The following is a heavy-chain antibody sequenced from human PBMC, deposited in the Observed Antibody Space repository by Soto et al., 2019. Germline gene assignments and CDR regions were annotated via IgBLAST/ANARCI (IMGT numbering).Heavy chain of an antibody. CDR2: ISYDGSNK. Sequence: GGSLILSCAASGFTFSSYGMHWVRQAPGKGLEWVAVISYDGSNKYYADSVKGRFTISRDNSKNTLYLQMNSLRAEDTAVYYCAKNTIVGATRLDYYYGMDVWGQGTTVTVSS. CDR1: GFTFSSYG. J-gene: IGHJ6*02. V-gene: IGHV3-30*18. D-gene: IGHD1-26*01. CDR3: AKNTIVGATRLDYYYGMDV.